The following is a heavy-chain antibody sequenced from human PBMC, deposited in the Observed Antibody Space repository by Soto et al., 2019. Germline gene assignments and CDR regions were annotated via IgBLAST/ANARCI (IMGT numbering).Heavy chain of an antibody. D-gene: IGHD5-12*01. CDR3: ARDHHPDIVATIPFYY. Sequence: KPGGSLRLSCAASGFTFSNYGMHWVRQAPGKGLEWVSSISSSSSYIYYADSVKGRFTISRDNANNSLYLQMNSLRAEDTAVYYCARDHHPDIVATIPFYYWGQGTLVTVSS. CDR1: GFTFSNYG. CDR2: ISSSSSYI. J-gene: IGHJ4*02. V-gene: IGHV3-21*01.